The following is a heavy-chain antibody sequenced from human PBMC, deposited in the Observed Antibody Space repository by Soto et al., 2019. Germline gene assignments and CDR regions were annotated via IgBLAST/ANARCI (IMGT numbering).Heavy chain of an antibody. Sequence: QVQLVESGGGVVQPGRSLRLSCVASGFTFSSYAMHWVRQAPGKGLEWVAVISYDGSNKYYADSVKGRFTISRDNSKNKLYLQMNSLKPEDTAVYYCARDLEMATKSPGDYWGQGTLVTVSS. CDR3: ARDLEMATKSPGDY. J-gene: IGHJ4*02. D-gene: IGHD5-12*01. CDR2: ISYDGSNK. CDR1: GFTFSSYA. V-gene: IGHV3-30-3*01.